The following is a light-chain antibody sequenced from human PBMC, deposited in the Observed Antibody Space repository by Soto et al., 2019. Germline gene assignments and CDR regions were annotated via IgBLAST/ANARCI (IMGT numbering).Light chain of an antibody. Sequence: QSALTQPASVSGSPGQSITISCTGTSSDVGGSNYVAWSQQHPGKAPKLMIYEVSNRPSGVSNRFSGSKSGNTASLTISGLQAEDEADYYCSSYTSSSTVVFGGGTKLTVL. J-gene: IGLJ2*01. CDR2: EVS. CDR1: SSDVGGSNY. CDR3: SSYTSSSTVV. V-gene: IGLV2-14*01.